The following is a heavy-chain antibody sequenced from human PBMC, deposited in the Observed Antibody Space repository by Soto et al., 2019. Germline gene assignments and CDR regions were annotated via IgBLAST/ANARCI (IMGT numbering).Heavy chain of an antibody. V-gene: IGHV4-31*03. D-gene: IGHD5-18*01. CDR1: GVSISSGGYY. CDR2: IYYSGST. J-gene: IGHJ6*01. Sequence: TLSLTCTVSGVSISSGGYYWSLIRHHPGNGLEWIGYIYYSGSTYYNPSLKSRVTISVDTSKNQFSLKLSSVTAADTAVYYCASKQPGTAMRRITASYYGMDVWGQGTTVTVSS. CDR3: ASKQPGTAMRRITASYYGMDV.